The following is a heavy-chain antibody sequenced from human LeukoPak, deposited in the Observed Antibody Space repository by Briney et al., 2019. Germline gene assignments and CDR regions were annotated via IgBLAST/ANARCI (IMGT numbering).Heavy chain of an antibody. V-gene: IGHV4-59*01. J-gene: IGHJ6*02. Sequence: SETLSLTCTVSGGSISSYYWSWVRQIPGKGLEWIGYIYYSGSTNYNPSLKSRVTISVDTSKNQFSLKLSSVTAADTAVYYCSRDVDYYGMDVWGQGTTVTVSS. CDR1: GGSISSYY. CDR2: IYYSGST. CDR3: SRDVDYYGMDV.